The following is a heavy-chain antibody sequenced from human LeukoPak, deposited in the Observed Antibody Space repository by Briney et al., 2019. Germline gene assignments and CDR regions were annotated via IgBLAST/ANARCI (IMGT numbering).Heavy chain of an antibody. D-gene: IGHD3-3*01. V-gene: IGHV3-23*01. J-gene: IGHJ5*02. Sequence: GGSLRLSCAASGFTFSSYAMSWVRQAPGKGLEWVSAISGSGGGTYYADSVKGRFTISRDNSKNTLYLQMNSLRAEDTAVYYCARDVVTISTNWFDPWGQGTLVTVSS. CDR2: ISGSGGGT. CDR3: ARDVVTISTNWFDP. CDR1: GFTFSSYA.